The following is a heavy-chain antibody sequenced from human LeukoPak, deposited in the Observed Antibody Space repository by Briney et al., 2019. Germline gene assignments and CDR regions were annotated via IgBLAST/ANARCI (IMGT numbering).Heavy chain of an antibody. V-gene: IGHV3-21*01. Sequence: GGSLRLSCAASGFTFSSYSMNWVRQAPGKGLEWVSSISSSSSYIYYADSVKGRFTISRDNAKNSLYLQMNSLRAEDTAVYYCARDPGPSPHFAYWGQGTLVSVSS. CDR3: ARDPGPSPHFAY. CDR2: ISSSSSYI. J-gene: IGHJ4*02. CDR1: GFTFSSYS.